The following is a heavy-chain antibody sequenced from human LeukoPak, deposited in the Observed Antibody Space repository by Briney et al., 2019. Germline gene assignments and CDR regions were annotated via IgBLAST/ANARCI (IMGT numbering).Heavy chain of an antibody. D-gene: IGHD3-22*01. CDR1: GFNFNNAW. CDR3: AKGSYYDSSGSFYFDY. J-gene: IGHJ4*02. V-gene: IGHV3-23*01. Sequence: GGSLRLSCTTSGFNFNNAWMNWVRQAPGKGLEWVSGISGSGDNTYYADSVKGRFTISRDNSKNTLYVQMNSLGTEDTAAYYCAKGSYYDSSGSFYFDYWGQGTLVTVSS. CDR2: ISGSGDNT.